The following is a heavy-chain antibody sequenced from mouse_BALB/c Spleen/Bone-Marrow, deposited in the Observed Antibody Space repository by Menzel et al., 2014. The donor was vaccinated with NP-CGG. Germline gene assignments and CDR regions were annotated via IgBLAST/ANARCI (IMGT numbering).Heavy chain of an antibody. D-gene: IGHD2-4*01. Sequence: VMLVESGAELVRPGVSVKISCKGSGYTFPDYAMHWGKRGHAKGLEWIGVISTYYGDASYNQKFKGKATMTVDKSSSTAYMELARLTSEDSAIYYCARGGSTMITTFAYWGQGTLVTVSA. CDR2: ISTYYGDA. CDR3: ARGGSTMITTFAY. V-gene: IGHV1S137*01. CDR1: GYTFPDYA. J-gene: IGHJ3*01.